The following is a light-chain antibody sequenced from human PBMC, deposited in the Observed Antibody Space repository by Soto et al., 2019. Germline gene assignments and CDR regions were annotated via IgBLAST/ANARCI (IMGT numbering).Light chain of an antibody. CDR2: DAS. V-gene: IGKV3-11*01. CDR1: QSVSSY. Sequence: EIVLTQSPATLSLSPGERATLSCRASQSVSSYLAWYQQKPGQAPRLLIYDASTRATGIPARFSGSGSWTDFTLTISSLEPEDFAVYYCQQRSNWPPPLTFGGGTKVEIK. J-gene: IGKJ4*01. CDR3: QQRSNWPPPLT.